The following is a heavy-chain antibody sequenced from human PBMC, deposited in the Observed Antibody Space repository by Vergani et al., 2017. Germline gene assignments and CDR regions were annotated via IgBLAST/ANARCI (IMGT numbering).Heavy chain of an antibody. CDR1: GFSLSTSGMC. CDR3: ARIRAVAGNHDAFDI. CDR2: IDWDDDK. D-gene: IGHD6-19*01. V-gene: IGHV2-70*15. J-gene: IGHJ3*02. Sequence: QVTLRESGPALVKPTQTLTLTCTFSGFSLSTSGMCVSWIRQPPGKALEWLARIDWDDDKYYSTSLKSRLTISKDTSKSQVVLTMTNMDPVDTATYYCARIRAVAGNHDAFDIWGQGTMVTVSS.